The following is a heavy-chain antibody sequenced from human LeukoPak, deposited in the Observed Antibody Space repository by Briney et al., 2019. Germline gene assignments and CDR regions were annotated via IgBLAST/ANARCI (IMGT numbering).Heavy chain of an antibody. Sequence: SETLSLTCTVSGGSISSSSYYWGWIRQPPGKGLEWIGSIYYSGSTYYNPSLKSRVTISVDTSKNQFSLKLSSVTAADTAVYYCACTSWFGEPQEHDYWGQGTLVTVSS. CDR3: ACTSWFGEPQEHDY. CDR1: GGSISSSSYY. V-gene: IGHV4-39*01. D-gene: IGHD3-10*01. CDR2: IYYSGST. J-gene: IGHJ4*02.